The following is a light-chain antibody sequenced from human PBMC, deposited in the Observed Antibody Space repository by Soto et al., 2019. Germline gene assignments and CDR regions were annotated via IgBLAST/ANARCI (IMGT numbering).Light chain of an antibody. CDR1: QSISSY. Sequence: DIQMTQSPSSLSASVGDRVTINFRASQSISSYLNWYQQKPGRAPKLLIYAASSLQSGVPSRFSGSGSATEFTLTISSLQPDDFATYYCQQYNNYWTFGQGTKVDI. CDR3: QQYNNYWT. V-gene: IGKV1-39*01. J-gene: IGKJ1*01. CDR2: AAS.